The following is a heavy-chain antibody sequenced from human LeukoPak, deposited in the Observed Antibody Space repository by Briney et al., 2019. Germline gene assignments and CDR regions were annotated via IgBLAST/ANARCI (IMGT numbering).Heavy chain of an antibody. CDR2: IYPGDSDT. V-gene: IGHV5-51*01. J-gene: IGHJ4*02. CDR3: ARLGTAVVARFFDY. Sequence: GESLKISCKGSGYSFTSYWIAWVRQMPGKGLEWMGSIYPGDSDTRYSPSFQGQVTISADKSISTAYPQWRGLKASDTAMYYCARLGTAVVARFFDYWGQGTLVTVSS. CDR1: GYSFTSYW. D-gene: IGHD5-18*01.